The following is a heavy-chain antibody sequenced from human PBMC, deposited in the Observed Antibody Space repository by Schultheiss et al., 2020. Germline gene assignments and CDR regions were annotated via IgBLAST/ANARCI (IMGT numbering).Heavy chain of an antibody. CDR2: IYYSGST. Sequence: GSLRLSCTVSGGSINSYYWSWIRQPPGKGLEWIGYIYYSGSTNYNPSLKSRVTISLDTSKNQFSLQLTSVTAADTAIYYCARGAQSSNDLWSYYYWWTDSWGRGSLVTVSS. J-gene: IGHJ4*02. D-gene: IGHD3-3*01. CDR1: GGSINSYY. V-gene: IGHV4-59*08. CDR3: ARGAQSSNDLWSYYYWWTDS.